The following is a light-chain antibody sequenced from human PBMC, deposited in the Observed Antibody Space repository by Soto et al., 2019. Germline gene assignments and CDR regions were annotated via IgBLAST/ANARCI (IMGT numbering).Light chain of an antibody. J-gene: IGLJ2*01. CDR3: AAWDDSLSGVV. CDR2: SNN. V-gene: IGLV1-44*01. Sequence: QSVLTQPPSASGTPGQRVIISCSGSSSNIGGNTVNWYQQLPGTAPKLLIYSNNYRPSGVPDRFSGSKSGTSASLAISGLQSEDEADYYCAAWDDSLSGVVFGGGTKLTVL. CDR1: SSNIGGNT.